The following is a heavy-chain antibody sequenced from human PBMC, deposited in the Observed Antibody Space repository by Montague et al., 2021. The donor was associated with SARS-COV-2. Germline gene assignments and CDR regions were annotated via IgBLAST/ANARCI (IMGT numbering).Heavy chain of an antibody. CDR1: GGSISSYY. CDR3: ARAPVAHITIFGVVTSFDY. Sequence: TLSLTCTVSGGSISSYYWSWIRQPPGKGLEWIGYIYYSGSTNYNPSLKSRVTISVGTSKNQFSLKLSSVTAADTAVYYCARAPVAHITIFGVVTSFDYWGQGTLVTVSS. D-gene: IGHD3-3*01. CDR2: IYYSGST. V-gene: IGHV4-59*12. J-gene: IGHJ4*02.